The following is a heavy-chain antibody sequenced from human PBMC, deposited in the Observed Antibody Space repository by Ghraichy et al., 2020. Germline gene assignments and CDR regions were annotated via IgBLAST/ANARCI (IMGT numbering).Heavy chain of an antibody. V-gene: IGHV3-74*01. J-gene: IGHJ4*02. D-gene: IGHD5-18*01. CDR1: GFTFSNYW. CDR3: ARDWGGGHSYGPDY. CDR2: INSDGSST. Sequence: ETLSLTCAASGFTFSNYWMHWVRQAPGKGLVWVSRINSDGSSTSYADSVKGRFTIFRDNAKNTLYLQMNSLRGEDTAVYYCARDWGGGHSYGPDYWGQGTLVTVSS.